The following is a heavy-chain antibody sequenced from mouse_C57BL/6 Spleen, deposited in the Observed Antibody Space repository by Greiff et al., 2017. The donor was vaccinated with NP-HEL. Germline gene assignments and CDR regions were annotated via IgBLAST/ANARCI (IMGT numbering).Heavy chain of an antibody. CDR2: INPNNGGT. CDR3: ARGENGGNYDWYFDV. Sequence: EVQLQQSGPELVKPGASVKISCKASGYTFTDYYMNWVKQSHGKSLEWIGDINPNNGGTSYNQKFKGKATLTVDKSSSTAYMELRSLTSEDSAVYYCARGENGGNYDWYFDVWGTGTTVTVSS. D-gene: IGHD2-1*01. V-gene: IGHV1-26*01. CDR1: GYTFTDYY. J-gene: IGHJ1*03.